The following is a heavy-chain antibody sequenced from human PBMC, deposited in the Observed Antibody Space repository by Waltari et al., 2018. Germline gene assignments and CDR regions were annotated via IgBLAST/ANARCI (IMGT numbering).Heavy chain of an antibody. D-gene: IGHD1-26*01. Sequence: QVQLVQSGAEVKKPGASVKVSCKASGYTFTSYGRSWVRQSPGQGLEWMGRINPNSGGTNYAQKFQGRVTMTRDTSISTAYMELSRLRSDDTAVYYCARTVGATHFDYWGQGTLVTVSS. CDR1: GYTFTSYG. CDR2: INPNSGGT. V-gene: IGHV1-2*06. CDR3: ARTVGATHFDY. J-gene: IGHJ4*02.